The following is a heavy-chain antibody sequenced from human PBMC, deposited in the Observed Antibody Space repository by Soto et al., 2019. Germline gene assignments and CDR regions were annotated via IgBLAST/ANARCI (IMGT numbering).Heavy chain of an antibody. V-gene: IGHV3-23*01. J-gene: IGHJ4*02. CDR3: VKSQGGTWYDFADF. D-gene: IGHD6-13*01. Sequence: GGSLRLSCAASGFTFSTCAMTWVRQVPGKGLECVSTITGSDRNTYYADSVRGRFTISRDNSKSTLYLQMNSLRVDDTALYYCVKSQGGTWYDFADFWRQGTLVTVSS. CDR2: ITGSDRNT. CDR1: GFTFSTCA.